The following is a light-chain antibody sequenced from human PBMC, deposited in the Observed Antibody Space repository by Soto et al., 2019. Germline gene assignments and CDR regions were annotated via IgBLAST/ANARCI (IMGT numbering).Light chain of an antibody. Sequence: QSALTQPRSVSGSPGQSVTISCTGTSSDVGGYNYVSWYQQHPGKAPKLMIYDVSKRPSGVPDRFSGSKSGNTASLTISGLQAEDVAHYYCCLCAGGYPCVLGPGTNLTVL. CDR1: SSDVGGYNY. CDR3: CLCAGGYPCV. V-gene: IGLV2-11*01. J-gene: IGLJ1*01. CDR2: DVS.